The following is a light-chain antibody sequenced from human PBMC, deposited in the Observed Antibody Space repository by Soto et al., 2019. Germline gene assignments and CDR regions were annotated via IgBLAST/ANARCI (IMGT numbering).Light chain of an antibody. V-gene: IGKV1-5*01. J-gene: IGKJ1*01. CDR1: QSISSW. CDR3: QQYNDCPWT. Sequence: DIQMTQSPSTLSASVGDRVTITCRASQSISSWLAWYQQKPGKAPNLLIYDASSLESGVPSRFSGSGSGTEFTLTISGLQPDDFATYYCQQYNDCPWTFGQGTKVDIK. CDR2: DAS.